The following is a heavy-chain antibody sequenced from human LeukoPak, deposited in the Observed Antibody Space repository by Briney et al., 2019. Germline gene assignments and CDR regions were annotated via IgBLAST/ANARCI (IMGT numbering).Heavy chain of an antibody. D-gene: IGHD2-15*01. CDR3: ARDEYSSGRNGGYFDY. J-gene: IGHJ4*02. CDR1: GGSISGYY. Sequence: SETLSLTCTVSGGSISGYYWNWIRQPPGKGLEWIGNIYNSGSTNYNPSLKSRVTISVATSKNQFFLKLSSVTAADTAVYYCARDEYSSGRNGGYFDYWGQGALVTVSS. CDR2: IYNSGST. V-gene: IGHV4-59*01.